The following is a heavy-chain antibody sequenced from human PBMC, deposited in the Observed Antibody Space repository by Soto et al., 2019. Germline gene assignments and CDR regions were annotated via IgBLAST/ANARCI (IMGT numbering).Heavy chain of an antibody. Sequence: PGGSLRLSCAASGFTFSSYGMHWVRQAPGKGLEWVSVIWDDGSNKYYADSVRGRFTISRDNPKNTLYLEMNSLRAEDTALYYCARPYQPPYFYYGMDVWGQGTTVTVSS. D-gene: IGHD2-2*01. V-gene: IGHV3-33*01. CDR2: IWDDGSNK. J-gene: IGHJ6*02. CDR1: GFTFSSYG. CDR3: ARPYQPPYFYYGMDV.